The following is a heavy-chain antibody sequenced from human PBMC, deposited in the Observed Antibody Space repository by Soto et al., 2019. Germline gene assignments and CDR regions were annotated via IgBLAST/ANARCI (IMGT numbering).Heavy chain of an antibody. Sequence: EVQLVESGGGLVQPGGSLRLSCAASGFTFSSYSMNWVRQAPGKGLEWVSYISSSSSTIYYADSVKGRFTISRANAKNSLYLQMKNLRAEDTAVYYCEREGSFTNYGDYIVTTLSYWYFELRGRGPLVTAS. D-gene: IGHD4-17*01. CDR2: ISSSSSTI. J-gene: IGHJ2*01. CDR1: GFTFSSYS. V-gene: IGHV3-48*01. CDR3: EREGSFTNYGDYIVTTLSYWYFEL.